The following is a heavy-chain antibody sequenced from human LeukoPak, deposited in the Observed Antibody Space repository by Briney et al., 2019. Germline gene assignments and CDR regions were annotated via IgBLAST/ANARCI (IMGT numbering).Heavy chain of an antibody. CDR2: ISGGGGTT. J-gene: IGHJ4*02. Sequence: GGSLRLSCAASGFTFSSYAMTWVRQALGKGLERVSAISGGGGTTYYADSVKGRFTISRDNSKNALYLQMNSLRAEDTAVYYCAIGGRDPLEYWGQGTLVTVSS. D-gene: IGHD2-21*02. V-gene: IGHV3-23*01. CDR1: GFTFSSYA. CDR3: AIGGRDPLEY.